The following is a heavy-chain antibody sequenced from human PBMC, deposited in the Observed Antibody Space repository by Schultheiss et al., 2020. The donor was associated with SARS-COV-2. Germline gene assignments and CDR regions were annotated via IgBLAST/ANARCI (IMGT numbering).Heavy chain of an antibody. CDR2: ISAYNGNT. Sequence: ASVKVSCKASGYTLSTYGITWVRQAPGQGLEWMGWISAYNGNTNYAQKLQGRVTMTTDTSTSTAYMELRSLRSDDTAVYYCARDLHYYDSSGYGMGDDAFDIWGQGTMVTVSS. CDR3: ARDLHYYDSSGYGMGDDAFDI. D-gene: IGHD3-22*01. V-gene: IGHV1-18*04. CDR1: GYTLSTYG. J-gene: IGHJ3*02.